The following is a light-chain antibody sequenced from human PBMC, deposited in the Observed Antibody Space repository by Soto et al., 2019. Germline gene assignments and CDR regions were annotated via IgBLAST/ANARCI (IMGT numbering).Light chain of an antibody. Sequence: EIVLTQSPGTLSLSPGERATLSCRASQSVSSSYLAWYQQKPGQAPRLLIYGASSRATGIPDRFSGSGSGTDFPLTISRLEPEDFAVYYGQQYGSSPGFTFGPGTKVDIK. CDR3: QQYGSSPGFT. V-gene: IGKV3-20*01. CDR2: GAS. CDR1: QSVSSSY. J-gene: IGKJ3*01.